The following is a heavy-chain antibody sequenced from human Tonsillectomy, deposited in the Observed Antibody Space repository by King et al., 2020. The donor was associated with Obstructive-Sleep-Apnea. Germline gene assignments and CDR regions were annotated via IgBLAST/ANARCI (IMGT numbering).Heavy chain of an antibody. J-gene: IGHJ3*02. CDR1: GGSISSYY. V-gene: IGHV4-59*01. CDR2: IFYSGRT. D-gene: IGHD3-9*01. Sequence: VQLQESGPGLVRPSETLSLTCTVSGGSISSYYWNWIRQPPGKGLEWIGDIFYSGRTRNNPSLRSRVTISVDVAKNQVSLKLSSVTAADTAVYYCARGRYDISTGNPGGDRDVFDIWGQGTMVTVSS. CDR3: ARGRYDISTGNPGGDRDVFDI.